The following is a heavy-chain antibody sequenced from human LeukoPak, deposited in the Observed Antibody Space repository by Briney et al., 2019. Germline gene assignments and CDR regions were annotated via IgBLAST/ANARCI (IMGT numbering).Heavy chain of an antibody. D-gene: IGHD2-21*02. CDR2: IRYDGSNK. J-gene: IGHJ3*02. Sequence: GGSLRLSCAASGFTFSSYGMHWVRQAPGKGLEWVAFIRYDGSNKYYADSVKGRFTISRDNSKNTLYLQMNSLRAEDTAVYYCAKDLAAYCGGDCSDAFDIWGQGTMVTVSS. CDR3: AKDLAAYCGGDCSDAFDI. V-gene: IGHV3-30*02. CDR1: GFTFSSYG.